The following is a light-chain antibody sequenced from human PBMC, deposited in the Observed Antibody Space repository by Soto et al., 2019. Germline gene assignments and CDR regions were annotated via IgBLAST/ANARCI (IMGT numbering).Light chain of an antibody. J-gene: IGLJ1*01. CDR1: SSDVGAYNF. CDR2: DVT. V-gene: IGLV2-11*01. CDR3: CSYAGSYTLYV. Sequence: QSALTQPASVSGSPGQSITISCTGTSSDVGAYNFVSWYQQHPGKVPKLMIYDVTKRPSGVPNRFSGSKSGNTASLTISALQAEDEADYYCCSYAGSYTLYVFGSGTKLTVL.